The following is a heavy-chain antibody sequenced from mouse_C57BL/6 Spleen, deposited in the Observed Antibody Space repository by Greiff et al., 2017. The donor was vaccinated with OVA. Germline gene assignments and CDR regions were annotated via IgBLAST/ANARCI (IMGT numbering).Heavy chain of an antibody. CDR1: GYTFTDYH. D-gene: IGHD3-2*02. Sequence: EVKLMESGPELVKPGASVKIPCKASGYTFTDYHMDWVKQSHGKSLEWIGDINPNNGGTIYNQKFKGKATLTVDKSSSTAYMELRSLTSEDTAVYYCARRDSSGYYAMDYWGQGTSVTVSS. J-gene: IGHJ4*01. CDR2: INPNNGGT. V-gene: IGHV1-18*01. CDR3: ARRDSSGYYAMDY.